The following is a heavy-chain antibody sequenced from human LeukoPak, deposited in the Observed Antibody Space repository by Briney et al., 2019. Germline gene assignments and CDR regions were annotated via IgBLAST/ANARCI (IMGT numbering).Heavy chain of an antibody. V-gene: IGHV3-49*04. CDR2: IRSKAYGGTT. CDR1: GFTFGDYA. CDR3: TSPKTVGTVTLDY. J-gene: IGHJ4*02. Sequence: GGSLRFSCTASGFTFGDYAMSWVRQAPGKGLEWVGFIRSKAYGGTTEYAASVKGRFTISRDDSKSIAYLQMNSLKTEDTAVYYCTSPKTVGTVTLDYWGQGTLVTVSS. D-gene: IGHD4-17*01.